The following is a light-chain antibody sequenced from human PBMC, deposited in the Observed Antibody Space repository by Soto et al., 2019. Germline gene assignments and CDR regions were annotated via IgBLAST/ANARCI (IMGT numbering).Light chain of an antibody. CDR2: LGS. V-gene: IGKV2-28*01. Sequence: EIVLTHSPLSLPVTPGEPASISCRSSRNLLHSNGYYYLDWYLQKPGQSPQLLIYLGSNRASGVPDTFSGSGSGTDFTLTISRVEAEDVGVYFCAQGLATPFTFGGGTKVDIK. J-gene: IGKJ4*01. CDR3: AQGLATPFT. CDR1: RNLLHSNGYYY.